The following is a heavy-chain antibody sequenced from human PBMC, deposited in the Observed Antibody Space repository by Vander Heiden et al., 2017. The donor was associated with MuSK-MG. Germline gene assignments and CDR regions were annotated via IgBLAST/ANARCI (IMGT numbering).Heavy chain of an antibody. CDR3: ARGADGSGSYYTYFDY. Sequence: GGGLVQPGGSLRLSCAASGFTFSSYWMHWVRQAPGKGLVWVSRINSDGSSTSYADSVKGRFTISRDNAKNTLYLQMNSLRAEDTAVYYCARGADGSGSYYTYFDYWGQGTLVTVSS. J-gene: IGHJ4*02. V-gene: IGHV3-74*01. CDR2: INSDGSST. D-gene: IGHD3-10*01. CDR1: GFTFSSYW.